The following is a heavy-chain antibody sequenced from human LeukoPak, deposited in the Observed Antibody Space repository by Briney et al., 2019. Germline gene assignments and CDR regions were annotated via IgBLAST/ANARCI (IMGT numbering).Heavy chain of an antibody. D-gene: IGHD3-10*01. Sequence: GGTLRLSCAASGFTFSSYGMSWVRQAPGKGLEWVSAISGSGGSTYYADSVKGRFTISRDNSKNTLYLQMNSLRAEDTAVYYCAKDSRYGSGSYLRKAPLDYWGQGTLVTVSS. J-gene: IGHJ4*02. V-gene: IGHV3-23*01. CDR3: AKDSRYGSGSYLRKAPLDY. CDR1: GFTFSSYG. CDR2: ISGSGGST.